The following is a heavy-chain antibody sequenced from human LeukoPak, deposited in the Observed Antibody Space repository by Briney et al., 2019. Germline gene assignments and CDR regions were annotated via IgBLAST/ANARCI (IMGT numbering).Heavy chain of an antibody. CDR3: ARDSNYYGSGSYFDP. D-gene: IGHD3-10*01. J-gene: IGHJ5*02. CDR1: GFTFSSYE. Sequence: GGSLRLSCAASGFTFSSYEMNWVRQTPGKGLEWVSYISSSGTIIYYADSVKGRFTISRDNANNSVSLQMDSLTAGDTAVYYCARDSNYYGSGSYFDPWGQGTLVTVSS. V-gene: IGHV3-48*03. CDR2: ISSSGTII.